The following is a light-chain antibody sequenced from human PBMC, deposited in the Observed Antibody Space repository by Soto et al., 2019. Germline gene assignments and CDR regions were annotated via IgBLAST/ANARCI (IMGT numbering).Light chain of an antibody. J-gene: IGLJ2*01. V-gene: IGLV1-40*01. CDR2: GNN. Sequence: QAVVTQPPSVSGAPGQRVTISCTGSSSNIGAGYDVHWYQQLPGTAPKLLIYGNNNRPSGVPDRFSGSKSGTSASLAITGLQAEDEADYYCQSYDSALSGSVLFGGGTKVTVL. CDR3: QSYDSALSGSVL. CDR1: SSNIGAGYD.